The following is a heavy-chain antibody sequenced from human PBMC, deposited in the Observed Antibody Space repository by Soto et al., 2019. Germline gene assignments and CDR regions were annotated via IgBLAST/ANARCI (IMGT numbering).Heavy chain of an antibody. J-gene: IGHJ4*02. D-gene: IGHD6-6*01. CDR3: AKDTRRQLAYFDY. CDR1: GFNFSSYA. Sequence: PGGSLRLSCAASGFNFSSYAMSWVRQAPGKGLEWVSAISGSGGSTYYADSVKGRFTISRDNSKNTLYLQMNSLRAEDTAVYYCAKDTRRQLAYFDYWGQGTLVTVSS. V-gene: IGHV3-23*01. CDR2: ISGSGGST.